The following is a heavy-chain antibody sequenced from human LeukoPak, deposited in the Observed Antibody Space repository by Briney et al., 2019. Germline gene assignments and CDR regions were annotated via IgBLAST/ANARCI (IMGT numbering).Heavy chain of an antibody. V-gene: IGHV4-39*07. J-gene: IGHJ5*02. CDR3: ARVGITIFGVALFDP. Sequence: SETLSLTCTVSGGSISSSSYYWGWIRQPPGKGLEWIGSIYYSGSTYYNPSLKSRVTISVDTSKNQFSLKLSSVTAADTAVYYCARVGITIFGVALFDPWGQGTLVTVSS. D-gene: IGHD3-3*01. CDR1: GGSISSSSYY. CDR2: IYYSGST.